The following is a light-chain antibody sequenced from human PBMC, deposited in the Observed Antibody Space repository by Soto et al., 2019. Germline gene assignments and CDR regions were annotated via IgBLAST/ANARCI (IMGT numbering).Light chain of an antibody. J-gene: IGLJ1*01. V-gene: IGLV2-14*01. CDR1: SSDVGVYNY. Sequence: QSALTQPASVSGSPGQSITISCTGTSSDVGVYNYVSWYQQHPGKAPKLMIYEVTNRPSGVSNRFSGSKSGNTASLTISGLQAEDEADYYCSSYTSSRTLLYVFGTGHKVT. CDR3: SSYTSSRTLLYV. CDR2: EVT.